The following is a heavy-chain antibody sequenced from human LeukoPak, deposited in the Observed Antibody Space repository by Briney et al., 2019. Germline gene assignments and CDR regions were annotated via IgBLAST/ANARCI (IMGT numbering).Heavy chain of an antibody. D-gene: IGHD2-2*01. J-gene: IGHJ4*02. Sequence: PGGSLRLSCAASGFTFSSYAMSWVRQAPGKGLEWVSAISGSGGSTYYADSVKGRFTISRDNAKNSLYLQMNSLRAEDTAVYYCAGEPIVTAGIVGYYWGQGTLATVSS. CDR3: AGEPIVTAGIVGYY. CDR1: GFTFSSYA. V-gene: IGHV3-23*01. CDR2: ISGSGGST.